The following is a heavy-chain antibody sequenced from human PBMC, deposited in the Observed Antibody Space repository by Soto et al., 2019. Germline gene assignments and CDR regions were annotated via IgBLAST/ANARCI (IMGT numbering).Heavy chain of an antibody. J-gene: IGHJ3*02. D-gene: IGHD6-19*01. V-gene: IGHV3-30*18. CDR3: AKPEYSSLDI. Sequence: GGSLRLSCAASGFTFSSYGMHWVRQAPGKGLEWVAVISYDGSNKYYADSVKGRFTISRDNSKNTLYLQMNSLRAEDTAVYYCAKPEYSSLDIWGQGTMVTVSS. CDR1: GFTFSSYG. CDR2: ISYDGSNK.